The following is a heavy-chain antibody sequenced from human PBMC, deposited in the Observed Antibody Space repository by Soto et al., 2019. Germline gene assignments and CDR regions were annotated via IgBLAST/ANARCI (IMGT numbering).Heavy chain of an antibody. D-gene: IGHD3-10*01. Sequence: SETLSLTCTVSNGSLSSNYWSWIRQSPGKGLEWIGNIYYSGSTNYNPSLKSRVTMSVDTSKNQFTLKLSSVTAADTGVYFCARSFMVPVEFWAYWGQGTLVTV. CDR3: ARSFMVPVEFWAY. V-gene: IGHV4-59*01. J-gene: IGHJ4*02. CDR1: NGSLSSNY. CDR2: IYYSGST.